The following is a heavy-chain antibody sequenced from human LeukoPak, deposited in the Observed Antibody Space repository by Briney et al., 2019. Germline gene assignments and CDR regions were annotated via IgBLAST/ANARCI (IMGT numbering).Heavy chain of an antibody. Sequence: GESLRLSCTASGFTFSNFWMGWVRQAPGKGLEWVSAISGSGGNTYYADSVKGRFTISRDNSKNTLYLQMNSLRAEDTAVYYCAKTKDDNSGYYDYWGQGTLVTVSS. V-gene: IGHV3-23*01. CDR1: GFTFSNFW. CDR3: AKTKDDNSGYYDY. J-gene: IGHJ4*02. D-gene: IGHD3-22*01. CDR2: ISGSGGNT.